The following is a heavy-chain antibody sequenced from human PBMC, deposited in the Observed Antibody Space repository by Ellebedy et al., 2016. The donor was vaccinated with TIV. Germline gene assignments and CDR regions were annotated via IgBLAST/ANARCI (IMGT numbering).Heavy chain of an antibody. Sequence: ASVKVSXXASGYTFTSYDINWVRQATGQGLEWMGWMNPNSGNTGYAQKFQGRVTMTRNTSISTAYMELSSLRSEDTAVYYCARGPSYYDSSGSDYWGQGTLVTVSS. CDR3: ARGPSYYDSSGSDY. V-gene: IGHV1-8*01. J-gene: IGHJ4*02. CDR1: GYTFTSYD. CDR2: MNPNSGNT. D-gene: IGHD3-22*01.